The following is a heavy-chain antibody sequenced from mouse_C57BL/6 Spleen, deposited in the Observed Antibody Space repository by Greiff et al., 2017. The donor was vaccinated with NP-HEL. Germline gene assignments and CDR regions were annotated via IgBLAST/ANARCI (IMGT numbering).Heavy chain of an antibody. V-gene: IGHV14-2*01. Sequence: DVKLQESGAELVKPGASVKLSCTASGFNIKDYYMHWVKQRTEQGLEWIGRIDPEDGETKYAPKFQGKATITADTSSNTAYLQLSSLTSEDTAVYYCARGPGYYGSRSPYYYAMDYWGQGTSVTVSS. CDR1: GFNIKDYY. D-gene: IGHD1-1*01. J-gene: IGHJ4*01. CDR3: ARGPGYYGSRSPYYYAMDY. CDR2: IDPEDGET.